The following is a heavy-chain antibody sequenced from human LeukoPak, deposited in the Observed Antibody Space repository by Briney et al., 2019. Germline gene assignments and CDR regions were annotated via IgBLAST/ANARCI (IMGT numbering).Heavy chain of an antibody. Sequence: GGSLRLSCAASGFTFSNYVMNWVRQAPGKGLEWVSGISGSGGITNYADSVKGRFTIFRDNSINTLYLQMNTLRDEDTAIYYCAKGVHYGVDVWGQGTTVTVSS. D-gene: IGHD3-10*01. CDR2: ISGSGGIT. J-gene: IGHJ6*02. V-gene: IGHV3-23*01. CDR1: GFTFSNYV. CDR3: AKGVHYGVDV.